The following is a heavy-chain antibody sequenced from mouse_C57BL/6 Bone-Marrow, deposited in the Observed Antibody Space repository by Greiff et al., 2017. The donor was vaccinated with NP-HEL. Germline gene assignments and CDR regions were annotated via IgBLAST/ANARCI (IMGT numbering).Heavy chain of an antibody. Sequence: VQLKQSGPELVKPGASVKISCKASGYSFTDYNMNWVKQSNGKSLEWIGVINPNYGTTSYNQKFKGKATLTVDQSSSTAYMQLNSLTSEDSAVYYCAMGGFGDYYGSPYWYFDVWGTGTTVTVSS. CDR2: INPNYGTT. J-gene: IGHJ1*03. D-gene: IGHD1-1*01. CDR3: AMGGFGDYYGSPYWYFDV. CDR1: GYSFTDYN. V-gene: IGHV1-39*01.